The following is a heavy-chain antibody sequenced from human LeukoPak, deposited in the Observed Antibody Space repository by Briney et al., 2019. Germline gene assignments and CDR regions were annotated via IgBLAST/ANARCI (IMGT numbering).Heavy chain of an antibody. Sequence: GSLRLSCAASGFTFSTYSMTWIRQPPGKGLEWIGSIYYSGSTYYNPSLKSRVTISVDTSKNQFSLKLSSVTAADTAVYYCARHKGPYDRKSPFDYWGQGTLVTVSS. CDR3: ARHKGPYDRKSPFDY. CDR2: IYYSGST. CDR1: GFTFSTYS. V-gene: IGHV4-39*01. J-gene: IGHJ4*02. D-gene: IGHD3-22*01.